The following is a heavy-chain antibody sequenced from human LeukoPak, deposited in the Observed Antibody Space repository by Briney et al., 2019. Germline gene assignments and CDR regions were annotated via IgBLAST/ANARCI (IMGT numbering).Heavy chain of an antibody. J-gene: IGHJ4*02. Sequence: RGSLRLSCAASGFTFSSHATSWVRQAPGKGLEWVSAITSGSGSNVYYTDSLKGRFTISRDNSKNTLYLQMNSLRAEDTAVYYCARHGSWSFDYWGQGTLVTVSS. CDR3: ARHGSWSFDY. V-gene: IGHV3-23*01. CDR1: GFTFSSHA. CDR2: ITSGSGSNV. D-gene: IGHD6-13*01.